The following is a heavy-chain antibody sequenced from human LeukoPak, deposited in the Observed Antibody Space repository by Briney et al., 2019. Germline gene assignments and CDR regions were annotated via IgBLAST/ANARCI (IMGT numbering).Heavy chain of an antibody. D-gene: IGHD6-19*01. J-gene: IGHJ2*01. V-gene: IGHV3-23*01. Sequence: GGSLRLSCAASGFTFSDYYMSWIRQAPGKGLEWVASISGNGGSTYYADSVKGRFTISRDNSRNAVFLQMISPRDDDTAIYYCAKIERWLVHGYDLCGRGNLITVSS. CDR1: GFTFSDYY. CDR3: AKIERWLVHGYDL. CDR2: ISGNGGST.